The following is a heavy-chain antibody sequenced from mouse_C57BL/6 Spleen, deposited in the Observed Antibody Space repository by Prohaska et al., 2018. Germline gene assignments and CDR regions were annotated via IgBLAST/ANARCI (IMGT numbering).Heavy chain of an antibody. J-gene: IGHJ4*01. V-gene: IGHV1-82*01. CDR1: GYAFSSSW. CDR2: IYPGDGDT. Sequence: QAQLQQSGPELVKPGASVKISCKASGYAFSSSWMNWVKQRPGKGLEWIGRIYPGDGDTNYNGKFKGKATLTADKSSSTAYMQLSSLTSEDSAVYFCASYYAMDYWGQGTSVTVSS. CDR3: ASYYAMDY.